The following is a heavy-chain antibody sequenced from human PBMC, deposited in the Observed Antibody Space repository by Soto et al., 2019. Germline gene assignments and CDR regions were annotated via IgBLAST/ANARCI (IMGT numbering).Heavy chain of an antibody. CDR1: GGTFSGYY. CDR3: ARGVIDY. J-gene: IGHJ4*02. Sequence: SETLSLTCAVYGGTFSGYYWSWIRQPPGKGLEWIGEINHSGSTNYNPSLKSRVTISVDTSKNQFSLKLSSVTAADTAVYYCARGVIDYWGQGTLVTVSS. V-gene: IGHV4-34*01. CDR2: INHSGST.